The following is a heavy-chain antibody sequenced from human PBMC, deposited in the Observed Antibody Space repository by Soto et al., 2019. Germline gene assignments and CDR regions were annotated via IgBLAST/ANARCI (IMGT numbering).Heavy chain of an antibody. V-gene: IGHV3-23*01. D-gene: IGHD3-22*01. Sequence: EVQLLESGGGLVQPGGSLRLSCAASGFTFSSYAMSWVRQAPGKGLEWVSAISGSGGSTYYADSVKGRFTISRDNSKNTLYLQMNSLRAEDTAVYYCANCPVRSGYYEYYYGMDVWGQGTTVTVSS. CDR1: GFTFSSYA. CDR2: ISGSGGST. CDR3: ANCPVRSGYYEYYYGMDV. J-gene: IGHJ6*02.